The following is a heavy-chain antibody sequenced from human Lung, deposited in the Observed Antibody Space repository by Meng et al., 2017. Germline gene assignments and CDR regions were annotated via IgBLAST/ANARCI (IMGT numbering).Heavy chain of an antibody. J-gene: IGHJ4*02. CDR2: IIPSSGDA. D-gene: IGHD2-15*01. CDR3: ARDGGCYDFDY. V-gene: IGHV1-2*06. CDR1: EFTFSYAY. Sequence: QVQLGEFGAEVKRPGATVYLTSTASEFTFSYAYFHWVRQDPGQGLEWMVRIIPSSGDANSAQKFLGTVTLTWDTTISTAYMELSSLRSDDTAIYYCARDGGCYDFDYWGQGTLVTVSS.